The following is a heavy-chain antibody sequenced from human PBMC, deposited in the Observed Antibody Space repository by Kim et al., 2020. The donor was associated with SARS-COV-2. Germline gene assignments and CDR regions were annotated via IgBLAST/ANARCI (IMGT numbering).Heavy chain of an antibody. CDR1: GFTFSSYA. D-gene: IGHD6-6*01. J-gene: IGHJ3*02. CDR3: AKWDNSSSSGGFFDS. V-gene: IGHV3-23*01. CDR2: ISGMGGTI. Sequence: GGSLRLSCAASGFTFSSYAMSWVRQAPGKGLEWVSPISGMGGTIYYADSVKGGLTISRDNSKNTLYLQMNSLRAEDTAVYYCAKWDNSSSSGGFFDSWD.